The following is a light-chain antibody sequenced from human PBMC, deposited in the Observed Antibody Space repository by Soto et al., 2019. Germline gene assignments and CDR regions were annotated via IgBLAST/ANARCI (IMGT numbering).Light chain of an antibody. V-gene: IGKV3-11*01. Sequence: EIVLTQSPATFSLSPGERAALSRKASQSVHNFLAWYQQKPGQATRLLIYGASTRADGIPARFSGSGSGTDFTLTISSLEPEDFAVYYCQQRSNWHPITFGQGTRLEIK. J-gene: IGKJ5*01. CDR1: QSVHNF. CDR3: QQRSNWHPIT. CDR2: GAS.